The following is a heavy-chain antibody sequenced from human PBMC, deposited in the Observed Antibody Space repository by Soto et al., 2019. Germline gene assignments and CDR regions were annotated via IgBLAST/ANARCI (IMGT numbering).Heavy chain of an antibody. V-gene: IGHV1-8*01. D-gene: IGHD3-3*01. CDR2: MNPNSGNT. J-gene: IGHJ4*02. CDR3: ARGITIFGVAFAS. Sequence: SSVKVSCKASGYTFTSYDINWVRQATGQGLGWMGWMNPNSGNTGYAQKFQGRVTMTRNTSISTAYMELSSLRSEDTAVYYCARGITIFGVAFASWGKGPLVTLSS. CDR1: GYTFTSYD.